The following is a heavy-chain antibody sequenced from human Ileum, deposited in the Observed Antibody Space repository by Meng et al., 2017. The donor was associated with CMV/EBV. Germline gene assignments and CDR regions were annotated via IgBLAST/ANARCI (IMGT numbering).Heavy chain of an antibody. CDR3: ARDGCSSTSCSDY. CDR1: GGSFSGYY. Sequence: GSLRLSCAVYGGSFSGYYWSWIRQPPGKGLEWIGEINHSGSTNYNPSLKSRVTISVDTSKNQFSLKLSSVTAADTAVYYCARDGCSSTSCSDYWGQGTLVTVSS. J-gene: IGHJ4*02. D-gene: IGHD2-2*01. CDR2: INHSGST. V-gene: IGHV4-34*01.